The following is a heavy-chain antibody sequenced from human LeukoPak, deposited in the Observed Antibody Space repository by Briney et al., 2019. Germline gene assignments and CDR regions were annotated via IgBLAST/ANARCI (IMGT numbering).Heavy chain of an antibody. CDR2: INHSGST. CDR1: GGSFSGYY. V-gene: IGHV4-34*01. D-gene: IGHD2-15*01. J-gene: IGHJ6*02. Sequence: SETLSLTCAVYGGSFSGYYWSWIRQPPGKGLEWIGEINHSGSTNYNPSLKSRVTISVDTSKNQFSLKLSSVTAADTAVYYCASLFVVVVADYYGMDVWGQGTTVTVSS. CDR3: ASLFVVVVADYYGMDV.